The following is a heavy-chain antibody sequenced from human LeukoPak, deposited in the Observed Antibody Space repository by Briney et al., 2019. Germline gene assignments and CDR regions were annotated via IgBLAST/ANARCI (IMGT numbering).Heavy chain of an antibody. V-gene: IGHV1-8*01. D-gene: IGHD6-13*01. J-gene: IGHJ5*02. CDR2: MNPNSGNT. CDR1: GYTFTSYD. CDR3: ARGIAAAEVWFDP. Sequence: ASAKVSCKASGYTFTSYDINWVRQATGQGLEWMGWMNPNSGNTGYAQKFQGRVTMTRNTSISTAYMELSSLRSEDTAVYYCARGIAAAEVWFDPWGQGTLVTVSS.